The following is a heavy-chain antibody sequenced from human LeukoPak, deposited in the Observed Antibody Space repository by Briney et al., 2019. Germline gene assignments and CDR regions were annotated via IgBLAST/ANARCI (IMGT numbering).Heavy chain of an antibody. D-gene: IGHD5-12*01. CDR2: IFVSATT. J-gene: IGHJ4*02. Sequence: PSETLSLTCTVSGGSIISYFWSWIRQPPGRGPEWIGYIFVSATTIYNPRTNYNHTPKSRVTVSLDTSKNHLSLKLSSVTAADTAVYFCARGGVTTIAQYDYWGQGILVTVSS. CDR3: ARGGVTTIAQYDY. V-gene: IGHV4-59*01. CDR1: GGSIISYF.